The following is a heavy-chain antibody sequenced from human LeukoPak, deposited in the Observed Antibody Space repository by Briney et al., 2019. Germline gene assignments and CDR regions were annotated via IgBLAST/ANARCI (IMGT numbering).Heavy chain of an antibody. D-gene: IGHD6-13*01. CDR3: ARDTIPTPFIAAAGTTYGMDV. V-gene: IGHV1-18*01. CDR1: GYTFTSYG. CDR2: ISAYNGNT. Sequence: ASVKVSCKASGYTFTSYGISWVRQAPGQGLEWMGLISAYNGNTNYAQKLQGRVPMTTDTSTSTAYMELRSLRSDDTAVYYCARDTIPTPFIAAAGTTYGMDVWGQGTTVTVSS. J-gene: IGHJ6*02.